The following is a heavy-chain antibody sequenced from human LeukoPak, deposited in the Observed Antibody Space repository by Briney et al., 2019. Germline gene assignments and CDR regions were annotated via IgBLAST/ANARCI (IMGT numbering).Heavy chain of an antibody. Sequence: PSETLSLTCTVSGGSISSGSYYWSWIRQPAGKGLEWIGRIYTSGSTNYNPSLKSRVTISVDTSKNQFSLKLRSVTAADTAVYYCAREDGYSIDYWGQGTLVTVSS. CDR2: IYTSGST. CDR1: GGSISSGSYY. D-gene: IGHD5-18*01. CDR3: AREDGYSIDY. J-gene: IGHJ4*02. V-gene: IGHV4-61*02.